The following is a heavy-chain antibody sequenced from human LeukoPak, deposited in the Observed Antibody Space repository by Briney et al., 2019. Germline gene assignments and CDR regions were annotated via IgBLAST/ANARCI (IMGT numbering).Heavy chain of an antibody. D-gene: IGHD7-27*01. V-gene: IGHV4-59*01. CDR3: ARGWGYFDY. CDR1: GGSISNYY. J-gene: IGHJ4*02. Sequence: SETLSLTCTVSGGSISNYYWSWIRQPPGKGLEWIGYVFYSGSTNYNPSLKSRVTISVDTSKNQFSLKLNSVTAADTAAYYCARGWGYFDYWGQGTLVTVSS. CDR2: VFYSGST.